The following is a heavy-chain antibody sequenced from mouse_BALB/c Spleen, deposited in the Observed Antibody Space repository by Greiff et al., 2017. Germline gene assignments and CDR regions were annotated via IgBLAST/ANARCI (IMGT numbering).Heavy chain of an antibody. CDR3: ARGGDYVWFAY. Sequence: EVKVVESGGGLVQPGGSRKLSCAASGFTFSSFGMHWVRQAPEKGLEWVAYISSGSSTIYYADTVKGRFTISRDNPKNTLFLQMTSLRSEDTAMYYCARGGDYVWFAYWGQGTLVTVSA. J-gene: IGHJ3*01. CDR2: ISSGSSTI. CDR1: GFTFSSFG. D-gene: IGHD2-4*01. V-gene: IGHV5-17*02.